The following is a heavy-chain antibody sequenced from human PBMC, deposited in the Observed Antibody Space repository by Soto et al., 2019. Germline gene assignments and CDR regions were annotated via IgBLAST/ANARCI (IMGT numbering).Heavy chain of an antibody. J-gene: IGHJ3*02. Sequence: GGSLRLSCGGSGFSFDDYTMHWVRQAPGKGPEWVASLSWNSGFSGYADSVKGRFTISRDNAQSSVHLQMNNLRTEDTALYYCAKGRGTIVVTDAYDIWGQGTMVTVSS. CDR3: AKGRGTIVVTDAYDI. D-gene: IGHD3-22*01. V-gene: IGHV3-9*01. CDR1: GFSFDDYT. CDR2: LSWNSGFS.